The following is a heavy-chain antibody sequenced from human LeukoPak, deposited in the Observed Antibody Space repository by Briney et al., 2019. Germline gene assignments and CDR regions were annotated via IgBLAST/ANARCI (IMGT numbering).Heavy chain of an antibody. CDR2: ISGSGGST. V-gene: IGHV3-23*01. Sequence: PGGSLRLSCAASGFTFSSYVMSWVRQAPGKGLEWVSVISGSGGSTYYADSVKGRFTISRDISKNTLYPQMNSLRAEDTAVYYCAKRHCGSTSCYVGTYFDYWGQGTLVTVSS. J-gene: IGHJ4*02. D-gene: IGHD2-2*01. CDR1: GFTFSSYV. CDR3: AKRHCGSTSCYVGTYFDY.